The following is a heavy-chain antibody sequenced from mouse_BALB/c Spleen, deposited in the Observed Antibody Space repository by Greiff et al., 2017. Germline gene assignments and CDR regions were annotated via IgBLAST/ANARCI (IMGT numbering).Heavy chain of an antibody. D-gene: IGHD1-1*01. CDR2: IRSKSNNYAT. CDR3: VRQNYGSSYRYAMDY. J-gene: IGHJ4*01. V-gene: IGHV10-1*02. CDR1: GFTFNTYA. Sequence: EVMLVESGGGLVQPKGSLKLSCAASGFTFNTYAMNWVRQAPGKGLEWVARIRSKSNNYATYYADSVKDRFTISRDDSQSMLYLQMNNLKTEDTAMYYCVRQNYGSSYRYAMDYWGQGTSGTVSS.